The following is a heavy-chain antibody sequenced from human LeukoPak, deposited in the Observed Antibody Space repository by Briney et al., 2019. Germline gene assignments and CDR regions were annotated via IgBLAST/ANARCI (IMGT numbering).Heavy chain of an antibody. D-gene: IGHD1-14*01. CDR2: TNHSGGT. CDR3: ARELKPVMYVRGTYNWF. CDR1: AGSFSVFH. V-gene: IGHV4-34*01. J-gene: IGHJ5*01. Sequence: SVTLSFTCSVYAGSFSVFHWVWIGHPQGNGLEGSGETNHSGGTNYIPCLKSGVSISVDTSTTVFSLKLSSVSAADTAVYYCARELKPVMYVRGTYNWF.